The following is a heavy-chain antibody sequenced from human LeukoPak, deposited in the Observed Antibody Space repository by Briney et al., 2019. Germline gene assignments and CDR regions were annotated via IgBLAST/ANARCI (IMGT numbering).Heavy chain of an antibody. V-gene: IGHV4-39*01. CDR2: IYYSGRT. Sequence: SETLSLTCTVSGGSISSSSYYWGWIRQPPGKWLEWIGSIYYSGRTYYNPSLKSRVTISVDASKNQFSLKLSSVTAADTAAYYCARRAAAVIDAFDIWGQGAMVTVYS. CDR1: GGSISSSSYY. CDR3: ARRAAAVIDAFDI. J-gene: IGHJ3*02. D-gene: IGHD6-13*01.